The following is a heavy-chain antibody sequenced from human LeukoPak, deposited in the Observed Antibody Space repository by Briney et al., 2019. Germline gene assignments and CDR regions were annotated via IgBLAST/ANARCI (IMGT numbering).Heavy chain of an antibody. CDR1: GGSISSYY. CDR3: ARASWSYYYDSSGYYRYNWFDP. J-gene: IGHJ5*02. CDR2: IYTSGRT. Sequence: SETLSLTCTVSGGSISSYYWSWIPQPAGKGLEWIWRIYTSGRTNYNPSLKSRVTMSVDTSKNQFSLKLSSVAAADTAVYYCARASWSYYYDSSGYYRYNWFDPWGQGTLVTVSS. D-gene: IGHD3-22*01. V-gene: IGHV4-4*07.